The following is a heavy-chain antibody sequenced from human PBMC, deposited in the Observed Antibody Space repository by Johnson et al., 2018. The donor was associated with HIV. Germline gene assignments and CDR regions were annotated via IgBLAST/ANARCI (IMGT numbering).Heavy chain of an antibody. J-gene: IGHJ3*02. CDR1: GFTFISYA. D-gene: IGHD4-17*01. Sequence: QVQLVESGGGVVQPGRSLRLSCAASGFTFISYAMHWVRQAPGKGLEWVAVISYDGSNKYYAESVKGRFTISRDNAKKSLYLQMNSLRAEDTALYYCARDSTPWGGDYVGYAFDIWGRGTLVTVSS. CDR2: ISYDGSNK. V-gene: IGHV3-30*04. CDR3: ARDSTPWGGDYVGYAFDI.